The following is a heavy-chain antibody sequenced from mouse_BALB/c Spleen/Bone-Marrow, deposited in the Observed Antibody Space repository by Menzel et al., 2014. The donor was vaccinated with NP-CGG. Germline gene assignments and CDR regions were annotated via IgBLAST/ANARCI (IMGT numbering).Heavy chain of an antibody. Sequence: VQLQQSGPELVKPGASVKMSCKASGYTFTSYVMHWVKQKPGQGLEWIGYINPYNDGTKYNEKFKGKATLTSDKSSSTACMELSSLTSEGSAVYYCAREGGYYAMDSWGQGTSVTVSS. CDR1: GYTFTSYV. CDR2: INPYNDGT. CDR3: AREGGYYAMDS. V-gene: IGHV1-14*01. J-gene: IGHJ4*01.